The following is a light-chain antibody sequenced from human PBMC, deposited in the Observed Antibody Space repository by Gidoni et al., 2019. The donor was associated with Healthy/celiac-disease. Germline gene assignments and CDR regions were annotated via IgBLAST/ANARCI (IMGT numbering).Light chain of an antibody. J-gene: IGKJ3*01. CDR2: DAS. V-gene: IGKV1-33*01. CDR3: QQYDNLLIFT. CDR1: QDIRNY. Sequence: DIQMTKSPSSLSASVGDRVTITCQESQDIRNYLNWYQQKPGKAPKLLIYDASNLETGVPSRFSGSGSGTDFTFTISSLQPEDIATYYCQQYDNLLIFTFGPGTKVDIK.